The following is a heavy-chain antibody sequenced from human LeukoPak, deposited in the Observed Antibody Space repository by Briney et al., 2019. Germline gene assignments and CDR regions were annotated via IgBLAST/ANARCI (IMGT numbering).Heavy chain of an antibody. CDR3: ARGLTGVSSWYFEL. J-gene: IGHJ2*01. CDR2: LHSDGRT. V-gene: IGHV3-53*01. Sequence: GGSLRLSCAASGFSVSSSYMSWVRQAPGKELEWVSALHSDGRTYYADSVRGRFTFSRDTSSNTLYLQMHSLGAEDTAVYFCARGLTGVSSWYFELWGRGTLVTVSS. CDR1: GFSVSSSY. D-gene: IGHD3-9*01.